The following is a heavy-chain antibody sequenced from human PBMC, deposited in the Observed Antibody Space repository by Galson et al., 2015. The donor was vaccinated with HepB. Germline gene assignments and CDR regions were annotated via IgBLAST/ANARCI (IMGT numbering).Heavy chain of an antibody. CDR3: STYSPEYDILS. CDR2: IKSKTDGGTT. CDR1: GFTFSNAW. Sequence: SLRLSCAASGFTFSNAWMSWVRQAPGKGLEWVGRIKSKTDGGTTDYAAPVKGRFTISRDDSKNTLYLQMNSLKTEDTAVYYCSTYSPEYDILSWGQGTLVTVSS. J-gene: IGHJ4*02. V-gene: IGHV3-15*01. D-gene: IGHD3-9*01.